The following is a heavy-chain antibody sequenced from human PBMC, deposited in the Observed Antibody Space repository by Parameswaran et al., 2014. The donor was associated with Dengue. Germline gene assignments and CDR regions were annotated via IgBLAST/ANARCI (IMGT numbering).Heavy chain of an antibody. CDR2: IYSGGST. J-gene: IGHJ6*02. V-gene: IGHV3-53*01. D-gene: IGHD3-10*01. CDR3: ATSYGSGSYLSWYYYYGMDV. Sequence: QAPGKGLGWVSVIYSGGSTYYADSVKGRFTISRDNSKNTLYLQMNSLRAEDTAVYYCATSYGSGSYLSWYYYYGMDVWGQGTTVTVSS.